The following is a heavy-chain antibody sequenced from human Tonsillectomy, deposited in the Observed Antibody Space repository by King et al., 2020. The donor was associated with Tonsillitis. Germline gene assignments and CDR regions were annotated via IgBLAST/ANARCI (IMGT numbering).Heavy chain of an antibody. Sequence: VQLVESGGGLVQPGGSLRLSCAASVFTFSSYWMSWVRQAPGKVLEWVANIKQDGSEKYYVDSVKGRFTISRDNAKNSLYLQMTSLRAEDTAVYYCARGEVATKFPEGSRYFDYWGQGTLVTVSS. CDR1: VFTFSSYW. J-gene: IGHJ4*02. CDR3: ARGEVATKFPEGSRYFDY. CDR2: IKQDGSEK. V-gene: IGHV3-7*01. D-gene: IGHD5-12*01.